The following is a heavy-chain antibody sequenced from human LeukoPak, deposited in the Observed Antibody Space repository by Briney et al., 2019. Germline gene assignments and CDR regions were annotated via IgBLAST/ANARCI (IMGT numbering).Heavy chain of an antibody. CDR2: MNPNSGNT. Sequence: ASVKVSCKASGYTFTSYDINWVRQDTGQGLEWMGWMNPNSGNTGYAQKFQGRVTITRNTSISTAYMELSSLRSEDTAVYYCARAYCSSTSCYAVDYWGQGTLVTVSS. CDR1: GYTFTSYD. J-gene: IGHJ4*02. CDR3: ARAYCSSTSCYAVDY. D-gene: IGHD2-2*01. V-gene: IGHV1-8*03.